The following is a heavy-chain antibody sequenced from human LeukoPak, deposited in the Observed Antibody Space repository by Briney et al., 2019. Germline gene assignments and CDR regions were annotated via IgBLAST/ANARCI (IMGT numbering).Heavy chain of an antibody. J-gene: IGHJ4*02. CDR3: ARGYDYHDSCGYGY. V-gene: IGHV4-34*01. CDR1: GESFSGCY. Sequence: SETQSLPCAVYGESFSGCYWSWIRQPPGEGLVWIGEIDHSGSTNYHPSHKSQATISVDTTKNEFALKLSTVTAADSAVYYCARGYDYHDSCGYGYWGQGTLVTVSS. CDR2: IDHSGST. D-gene: IGHD3-22*01.